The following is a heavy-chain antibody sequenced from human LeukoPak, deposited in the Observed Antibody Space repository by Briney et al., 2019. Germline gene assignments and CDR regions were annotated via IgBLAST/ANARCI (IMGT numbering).Heavy chain of an antibody. D-gene: IGHD5-18*01. CDR1: GGSFSGYY. Sequence: SETLSLTCAVYGGSFSGYYWSWIRQPPGKWLEWIGEINHSGSTNYNPSLKSRVTISVDTSKNQFSLKLSSVTAADTAVYYCVRGTAMSHGGGFDYWGQRTLVTVSS. V-gene: IGHV4-34*01. CDR3: VRGTAMSHGGGFDY. J-gene: IGHJ4*02. CDR2: INHSGST.